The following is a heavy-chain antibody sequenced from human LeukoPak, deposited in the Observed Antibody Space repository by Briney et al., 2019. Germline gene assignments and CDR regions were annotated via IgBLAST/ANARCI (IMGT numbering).Heavy chain of an antibody. J-gene: IGHJ4*02. CDR3: ARSLVHIYYFDY. CDR2: IIPIFGTA. D-gene: IGHD1-1*01. CDR1: GGTFSSYA. Sequence: SVKVSCKASGGTFSSYAISWVRQAPGQGLEWMGGIIPIFGTANYAQKFQGRVTITADESTSTAYMELSSLRSEDTAMYYCARSLVHIYYFDYWGQGTLVTVSS. V-gene: IGHV1-69*13.